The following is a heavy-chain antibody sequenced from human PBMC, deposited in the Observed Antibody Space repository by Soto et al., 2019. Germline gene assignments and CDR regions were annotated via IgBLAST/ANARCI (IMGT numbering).Heavy chain of an antibody. D-gene: IGHD6-6*01. CDR1: GGSISNTNW. Sequence: QVQLQESGPGLVKPSGTLSLTCAVSGGSISNTNWWSWARQPPVKGLEWIGEIYHSGGTNYNPSLKSRVTMSVDKSKNQFSLNLTSVTAADTAVYYCARDTGARTWGFDYWGQGTLVTVSS. J-gene: IGHJ4*02. V-gene: IGHV4-4*02. CDR2: IYHSGGT. CDR3: ARDTGARTWGFDY.